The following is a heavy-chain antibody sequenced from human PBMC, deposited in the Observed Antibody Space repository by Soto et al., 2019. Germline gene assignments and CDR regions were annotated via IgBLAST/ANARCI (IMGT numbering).Heavy chain of an antibody. Sequence: HGASLKISCKGSGYSFASYWISWVRQMPAKGLEWMGRIDPSDSYANYSPSFQGHVTFSADKSISTAYLQWSSLRASDTAMYYCARHKAFYYDSSGAWGQGTMVTVSS. CDR2: IDPSDSYA. CDR1: GYSFASYW. D-gene: IGHD3-22*01. V-gene: IGHV5-10-1*01. CDR3: ARHKAFYYDSSGA. J-gene: IGHJ5*02.